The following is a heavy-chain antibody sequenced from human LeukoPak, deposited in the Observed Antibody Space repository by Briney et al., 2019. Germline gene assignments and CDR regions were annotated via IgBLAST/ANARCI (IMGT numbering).Heavy chain of an antibody. Sequence: EPGPTLVKPTQSLTLTCTFSGFSLSTNGMCVSWIRQPPGKALEWLARIDWDDDKYYSTSLKTRLTISRDTSKNQVVLTMTNMDLVDTATYYCARIRIAAGYFDYWGQGTLVTVSS. CDR2: IDWDDDK. CDR3: ARIRIAAGYFDY. V-gene: IGHV2-70*11. CDR1: GFSLSTNGMC. J-gene: IGHJ4*02. D-gene: IGHD6-13*01.